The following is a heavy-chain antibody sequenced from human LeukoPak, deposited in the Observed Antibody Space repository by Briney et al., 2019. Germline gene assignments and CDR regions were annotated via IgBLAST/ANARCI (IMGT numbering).Heavy chain of an antibody. D-gene: IGHD6-19*01. V-gene: IGHV4-39*01. CDR2: MYYSGST. J-gene: IGHJ4*02. Sequence: SETLSLTCTVSGGSISSSSYYWGWIRQPPGKGLEWIGSMYYSGSTYYNPSLKGRVTMSVDTSKNQFSLKLSSVTAADTAVYHCARVAEQWLPRGGYFEYWGQGTLVTVSS. CDR3: ARVAEQWLPRGGYFEY. CDR1: GGSISSSSYY.